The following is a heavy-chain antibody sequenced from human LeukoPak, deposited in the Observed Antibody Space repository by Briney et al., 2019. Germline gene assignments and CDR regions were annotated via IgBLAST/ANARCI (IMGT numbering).Heavy chain of an antibody. Sequence: GGSLRLSCTASGFTFGTSGMTWVRQAPGKGLEWVSTITSTPATYYADSVKGRFTISRDNSKNTLYLQMNSLRAEDTAIYYCATLSGYLHHWGQGTLVTVSS. CDR3: ATLSGYLHH. CDR1: GFTFGTSG. J-gene: IGHJ4*02. CDR2: ITSTPAT. D-gene: IGHD1-26*01. V-gene: IGHV3-23*01.